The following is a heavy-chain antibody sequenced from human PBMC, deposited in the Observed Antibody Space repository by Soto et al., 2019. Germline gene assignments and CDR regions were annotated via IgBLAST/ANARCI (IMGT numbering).Heavy chain of an antibody. Sequence: WGSLRLSCAASGFTLGSFPMHWIRQAPGKGLEWVAVISNDGSSEYYSDSVKGRFTISRDNTKNTLYLQMTSLRAEDAGLSYFATGQSFYYDTSRFWGQGTLGTVSS. D-gene: IGHD3-16*01. CDR2: ISNDGSSE. CDR1: GFTLGSFP. CDR3: ATGQSFYYDTSRF. V-gene: IGHV3-30-3*02. J-gene: IGHJ1*01.